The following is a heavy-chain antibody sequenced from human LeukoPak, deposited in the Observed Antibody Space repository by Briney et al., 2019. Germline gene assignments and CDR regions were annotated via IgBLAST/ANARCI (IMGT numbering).Heavy chain of an antibody. CDR3: AKGGAQQAVYYYDY. D-gene: IGHD2-8*01. CDR1: GFTFSPYA. Sequence: GGSLRLSCAASGFTFSPYAMNWVRQAPGKGLEWVSAVSGGGGSTYYADSVKGRCTISRDNSKNTVYLQMNSLRAEDTAVYYCAKGGAQQAVYYYDYWGQGTLVTVSS. V-gene: IGHV3-23*01. CDR2: VSGGGGST. J-gene: IGHJ4*02.